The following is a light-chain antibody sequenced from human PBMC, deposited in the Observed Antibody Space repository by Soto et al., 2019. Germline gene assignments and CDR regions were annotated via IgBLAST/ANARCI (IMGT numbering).Light chain of an antibody. Sequence: DIQMTQSPSTLSASVGDRVTITCRASQSISSWLAWYQQKPGKAPKLLIYDASSLESGVPSRFSRSGSGTEFTLTISSLQTDDFATYYCQQYNSYPWTFGQGTKVEIK. CDR1: QSISSW. CDR2: DAS. CDR3: QQYNSYPWT. V-gene: IGKV1-5*01. J-gene: IGKJ1*01.